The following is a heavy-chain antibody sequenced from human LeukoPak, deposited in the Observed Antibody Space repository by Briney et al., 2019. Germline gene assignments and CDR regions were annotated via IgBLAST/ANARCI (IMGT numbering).Heavy chain of an antibody. D-gene: IGHD7-27*01. CDR1: GFTFSSYA. Sequence: PGGSLRLSCGASGFTFSSYAMIWVRQAPGRGLEWGSAISGSGGSTYYADSVKGRFTISRDNSKNTLYLQMNSLSAEDRAVYYCAKDGGLWVSAHWGDSWGRGTLVTVSS. V-gene: IGHV3-23*01. CDR3: AKDGGLWVSAHWGDS. CDR2: ISGSGGST. J-gene: IGHJ4*02.